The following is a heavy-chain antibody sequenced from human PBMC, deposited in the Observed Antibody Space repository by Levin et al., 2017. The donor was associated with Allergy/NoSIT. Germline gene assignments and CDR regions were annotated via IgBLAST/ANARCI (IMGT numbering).Heavy chain of an antibody. J-gene: IGHJ4*02. Sequence: ESLKISCTVSGVSIGSSSYYWGWIRQPPGKGLEWIASIYYSGTTYYNPSLKSRVTISVDTSKSQFSLRLTSVTAADTAVYYCARRFAASSNWDFDYWGQGTLVTVSS. CDR3: ARRFAASSNWDFDY. CDR2: IYYSGTT. V-gene: IGHV4-39*01. CDR1: GVSIGSSSYY. D-gene: IGHD4-11*01.